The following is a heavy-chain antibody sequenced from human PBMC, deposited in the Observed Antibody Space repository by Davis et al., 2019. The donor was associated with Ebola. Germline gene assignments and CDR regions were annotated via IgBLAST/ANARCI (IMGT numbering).Heavy chain of an antibody. J-gene: IGHJ4*02. D-gene: IGHD3-16*01. Sequence: PSETLSLTCAVYGGSFSGYYWSWIRQSPGKGLEWIGEIFHTGRTNYNPSLTSRVSISLDTSKNQFFLRLNSVTAADTAVYFCAALLGPQIHHGTFHYWGQGALVTVSS. CDR2: IFHTGRT. CDR3: AALLGPQIHHGTFHY. V-gene: IGHV4-34*12. CDR1: GGSFSGYY.